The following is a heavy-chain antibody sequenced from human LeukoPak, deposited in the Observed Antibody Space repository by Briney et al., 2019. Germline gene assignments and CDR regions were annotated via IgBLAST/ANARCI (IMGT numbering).Heavy chain of an antibody. J-gene: IGHJ6*03. CDR3: ARDAEYSSSSAFYYYYMDV. Sequence: GGSLRLSCAASGFTFSDYYMSWIRQPPGKGLEWVSYISSSGSTIYYADSVKGRFTISRDNAKNSLYLQMNSLRAEDTAVYYCARDAEYSSSSAFYYYYMDVWGKGTTVTVSS. D-gene: IGHD6-6*01. CDR2: ISSSGSTI. CDR1: GFTFSDYY. V-gene: IGHV3-11*04.